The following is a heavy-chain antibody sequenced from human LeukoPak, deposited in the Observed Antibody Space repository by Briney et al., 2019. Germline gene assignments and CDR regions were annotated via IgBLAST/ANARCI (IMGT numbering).Heavy chain of an antibody. CDR3: ARGGYSYDSPSGDPFDY. V-gene: IGHV4-59*01. D-gene: IGHD5-18*01. CDR1: SGSISSYY. J-gene: IGHJ4*02. CDR2: IYYSGST. Sequence: RTSETLSLTCTVSSGSISSYYWSWIRQPPGKGLEWIGYIYYSGSTNYNPSLKSRVTISVDMSKNQFSLRLSSVTAADTAVYYCARGGYSYDSPSGDPFDYWGQGTLVTVSS.